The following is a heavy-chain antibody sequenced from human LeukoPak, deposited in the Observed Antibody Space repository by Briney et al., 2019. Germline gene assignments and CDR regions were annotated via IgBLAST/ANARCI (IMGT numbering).Heavy chain of an antibody. CDR3: ARARVGAMDYYYYMDV. J-gene: IGHJ6*03. V-gene: IGHV1-8*03. CDR2: MNPNSGNT. Sequence: GASVKVSCKASGYTFTSYDINWVRQATGQGLEWMGWMNPNSGNTGYAQKFQGRVTITRNTSISTAYMELSSLRSEDTAVYYCARARVGAMDYYYYMDVWGKGTTVTVSS. D-gene: IGHD1-26*01. CDR1: GYTFTSYD.